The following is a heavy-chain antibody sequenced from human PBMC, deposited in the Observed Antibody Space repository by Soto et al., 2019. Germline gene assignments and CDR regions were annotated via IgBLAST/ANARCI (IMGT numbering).Heavy chain of an antibody. CDR3: ARHTRNQFDP. V-gene: IGHV4-39*01. CDR1: GGSISGTTYY. Sequence: SETLSLTCTVSGGSISGTTYYWGWVRQPPGKGLEWIGSIFYSGSTLYNPSLKSRVTLSGDTSKSQFSLKLSSVTAADTAVYYCARHTRNQFDPWGQGTLVTVSS. CDR2: IFYSGST. J-gene: IGHJ5*02.